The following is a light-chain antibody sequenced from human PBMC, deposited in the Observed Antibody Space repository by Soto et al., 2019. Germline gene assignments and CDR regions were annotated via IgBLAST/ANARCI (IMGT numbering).Light chain of an antibody. V-gene: IGKV3-11*01. CDR3: QHRDNWPPLT. CDR2: DAS. Sequence: EIVLTQSPATLSLSPGERATLSCRASQSVSSFLAWYQQKPGQAPRLLIHDASNRATGIPARFSGSGSGTDFTLTISSLEPEDSAVYYCQHRDNWPPLTFGGGTKVEIK. J-gene: IGKJ4*01. CDR1: QSVSSF.